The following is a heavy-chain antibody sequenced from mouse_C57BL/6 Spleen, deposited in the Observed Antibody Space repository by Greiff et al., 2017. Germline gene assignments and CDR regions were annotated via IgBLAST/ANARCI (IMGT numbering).Heavy chain of an antibody. CDR2: IYIGNGYT. CDR1: GYTFTSYG. Sequence: EVQLQQSGAELVRPGSSVKMSCKTSGYTFTSYGINWVKQRPGQGLEWIGYIYIGNGYTQYNEKFKGKATLTSDTSSSTAYMQLSSLTSEDSAIYFCARLDYGSSYGYAMDYWGQGTSVTVSS. D-gene: IGHD1-1*01. V-gene: IGHV1-58*01. J-gene: IGHJ4*01. CDR3: ARLDYGSSYGYAMDY.